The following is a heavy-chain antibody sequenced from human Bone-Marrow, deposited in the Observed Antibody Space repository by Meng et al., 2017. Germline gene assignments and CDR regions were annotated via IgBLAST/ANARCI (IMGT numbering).Heavy chain of an antibody. D-gene: IGHD3-9*01. Sequence: HVHLQQWGAGLLKPSETLSLTCAVSGGSISSYYWSWIRQPAGKGLEWIGRIYTSGSTNYNPSLKSRVTMSVDTSKNQFSLKLSSVTAADTAVYYCAKASKYYDILTGYSDTQYYFDYWGQGTLVTVSS. J-gene: IGHJ4*02. CDR1: GGSISSYY. V-gene: IGHV4-59*10. CDR2: IYTSGST. CDR3: AKASKYYDILTGYSDTQYYFDY.